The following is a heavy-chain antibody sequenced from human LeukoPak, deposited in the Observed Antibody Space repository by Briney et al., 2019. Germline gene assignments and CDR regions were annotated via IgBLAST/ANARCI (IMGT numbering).Heavy chain of an antibody. CDR1: GFTFSNYA. Sequence: QPGGSLRLSCAASGFTFSNYAMSWVRQPPGKGLEWVSAISGGGGSTYYADSVKGRFTISRDNSKNTLYLQMNSLRAEDTAVYYCARVNLYSSSWLSLAYDSYYFDYWGQGTLVTVSS. J-gene: IGHJ4*02. V-gene: IGHV3-23*01. CDR3: ARVNLYSSSWLSLAYDSYYFDY. CDR2: ISGGGGST. D-gene: IGHD6-13*01.